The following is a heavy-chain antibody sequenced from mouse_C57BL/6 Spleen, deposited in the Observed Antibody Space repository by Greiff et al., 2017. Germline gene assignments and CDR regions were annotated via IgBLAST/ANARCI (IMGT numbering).Heavy chain of an antibody. CDR3: ARGSYGYFDV. J-gene: IGHJ1*03. Sequence: VKLQQPGAELVKPGASVKMSCKASGYTFTSYWITWVKQRPGQGLEWIGDIYPGSGSTNYNEKFKSKATLTVDTSSSTAYMQLSSLTSEDSAVYYCARGSYGYFDVWGTGTTVTVSS. CDR2: IYPGSGST. V-gene: IGHV1-55*01. CDR1: GYTFTSYW.